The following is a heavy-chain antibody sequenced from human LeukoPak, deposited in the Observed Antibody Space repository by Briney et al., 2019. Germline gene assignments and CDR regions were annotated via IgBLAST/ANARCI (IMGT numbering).Heavy chain of an antibody. CDR2: IYYSGST. CDR3: ARALVGADDAFDI. D-gene: IGHD1-26*01. J-gene: IGHJ3*02. Sequence: KSSETLSLTCTVSGGSISSYDWSWIRQPPGKGLEWIGYIYYSGSTNYNPSLKSRVTISVDTSKNQFSLKLSSVTAADTAVYYCARALVGADDAFDIWGQGTMVTVSS. CDR1: GGSISSYD. V-gene: IGHV4-59*01.